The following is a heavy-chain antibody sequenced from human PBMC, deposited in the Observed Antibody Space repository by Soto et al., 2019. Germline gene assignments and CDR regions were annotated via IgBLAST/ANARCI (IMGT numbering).Heavy chain of an antibody. CDR1: GFTFSSYA. CDR3: AKDLYGSGSYPEEMDV. V-gene: IGHV3-23*01. D-gene: IGHD3-10*01. Sequence: GGSLRLSCAASGFTFSSYAMSWVRQAPGKGLEWVSAISGSGGSTYYADSVKGRFTISRDNSKNTLYLQMNSLRAEDTAVYYCAKDLYGSGSYPEEMDVWGQGTTVTVSS. J-gene: IGHJ6*02. CDR2: ISGSGGST.